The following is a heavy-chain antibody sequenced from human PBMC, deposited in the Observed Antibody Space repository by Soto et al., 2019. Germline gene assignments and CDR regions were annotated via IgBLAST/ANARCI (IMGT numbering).Heavy chain of an antibody. Sequence: ASVKVSCKASGYTFTSYDINWVRQATGQGLEWMGWMNPNSGNTGYAQKLQGRVTMTTDTSTSTAYMELRSLRSDDTAVYYCARDRLGDSSLYGYYYYMDFWGKGTTVTVTS. J-gene: IGHJ6*03. CDR3: ARDRLGDSSLYGYYYYMDF. CDR1: GYTFTSYD. CDR2: MNPNSGNT. D-gene: IGHD6-13*01. V-gene: IGHV1-8*01.